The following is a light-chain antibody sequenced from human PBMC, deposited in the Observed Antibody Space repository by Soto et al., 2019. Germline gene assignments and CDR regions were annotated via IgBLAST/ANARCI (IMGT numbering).Light chain of an antibody. CDR3: QQYNIWPQT. CDR2: DAS. Sequence: EIVLTQSPGILSLSPGERATLSCRASQSVSNNYLAWYQQKPGQAPRLVIYDASNRATDIPARFSGSGSGTEFTLTISSLQSEDFAVYFCQQYNIWPQTFGQGTKV. V-gene: IGKV3D-15*01. J-gene: IGKJ1*01. CDR1: QSVSNN.